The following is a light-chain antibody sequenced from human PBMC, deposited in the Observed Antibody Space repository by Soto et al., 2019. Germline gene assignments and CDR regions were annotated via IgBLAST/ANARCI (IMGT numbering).Light chain of an antibody. CDR1: QSISTW. Sequence: DIQMTQSPSTLSASVGDRVTITCRASQSISTWLAWYQQKPGKAPMPLIYGASTLESGVPSRFSGSGSGTEFTLTISSLQPDDFATYYCQHYNSYSYTFGQGTKLEIK. CDR2: GAS. J-gene: IGKJ2*01. V-gene: IGKV1-5*01. CDR3: QHYNSYSYT.